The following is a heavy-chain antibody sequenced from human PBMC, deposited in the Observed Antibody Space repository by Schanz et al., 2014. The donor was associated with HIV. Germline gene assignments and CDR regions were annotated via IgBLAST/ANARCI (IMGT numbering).Heavy chain of an antibody. Sequence: EVPLLESGGCLVQPGGSLRLSCAASRFTFSSYAMSWVRQAPGKGLEWVSLISGSGGHTYYADSVKGRFTISRDNSKSTLYLQMNSLRAEDTAVYYCARGAGDTDWGRIWGQGTTVTVSS. CDR1: RFTFSSYA. J-gene: IGHJ6*02. CDR2: ISGSGGHT. V-gene: IGHV3-23*01. CDR3: ARGAGDTDWGRI. D-gene: IGHD5-18*01.